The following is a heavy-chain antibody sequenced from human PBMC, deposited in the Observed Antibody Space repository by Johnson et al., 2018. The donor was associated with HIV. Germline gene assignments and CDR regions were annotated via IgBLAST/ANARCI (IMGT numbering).Heavy chain of an antibody. V-gene: IGHV3-66*01. Sequence: LVESGGGLVQPGGSLRLSCAASGFTVSSNYMSWVRQAPGKGLEWVSVIYSGGSTYYADSVKGRFTISRDNSKNTLYLQMNSLRAEDTAVYYCAKDRIPSIAAFNRDAFDIWVQGTMVTVSS. CDR1: GFTVSSNY. CDR3: AKDRIPSIAAFNRDAFDI. CDR2: IYSGGST. D-gene: IGHD6-6*01. J-gene: IGHJ3*02.